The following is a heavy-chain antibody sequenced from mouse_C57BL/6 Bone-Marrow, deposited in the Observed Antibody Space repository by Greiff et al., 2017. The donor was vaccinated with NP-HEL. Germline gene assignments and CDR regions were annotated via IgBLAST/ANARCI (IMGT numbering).Heavy chain of an antibody. D-gene: IGHD1-1*01. J-gene: IGHJ2*01. CDR2: INPGSGGT. Sequence: VQLQQSGAELVRPGTSVKVSCKASGYAFTNYLIEWVKQRPGQGLEWIGVINPGSGGTNYNEKFKGKATLTADKSSSTAYMQLSSLTSEDSAVYFLARGVITTAYYFDYWGQGTTLTVSS. CDR1: GYAFTNYL. CDR3: ARGVITTAYYFDY. V-gene: IGHV1-54*01.